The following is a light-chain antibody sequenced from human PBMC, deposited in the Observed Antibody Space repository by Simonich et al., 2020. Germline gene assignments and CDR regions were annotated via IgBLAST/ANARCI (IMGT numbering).Light chain of an antibody. J-gene: IGLJ2*01. CDR3: SSYAGSNNYVV. CDR2: GNS. CDR1: SSNIGAGYD. V-gene: IGLV1-40*01. Sequence: QSVLTQPPSVSGAPGQRVTISCTGSSSNIGAGYDVHWYQQRPGPAPKLLCYGNSTRPSGVPDRFSGSKSGTSASLAVSGLQAEDEADYYCSSYAGSNNYVVFGGGTKLTVL.